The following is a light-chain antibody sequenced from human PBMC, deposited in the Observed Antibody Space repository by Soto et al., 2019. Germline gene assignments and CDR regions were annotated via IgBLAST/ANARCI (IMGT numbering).Light chain of an antibody. V-gene: IGKV3-20*01. CDR2: GAS. CDR1: QSVSSSY. CDR3: QQYGSSPGT. Sequence: EIVLPESPGTLSLSPGAGATLSGRVSQSVSSSYLAWYQQKPGQAPRLLIYGASSRATGIPDRFSGSGSGTDFTLTISRLEPEDFAVYYCQQYGSSPGTVGKGTKVDIK. J-gene: IGKJ1*01.